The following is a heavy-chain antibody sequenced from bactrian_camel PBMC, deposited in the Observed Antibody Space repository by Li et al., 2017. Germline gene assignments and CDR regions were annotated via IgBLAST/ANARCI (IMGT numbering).Heavy chain of an antibody. CDR1: GFSFSNSD. CDR3: ASANYGDSSMNY. J-gene: IGHJ4*01. V-gene: IGHV3S40*01. CDR2: IHSGGGVT. D-gene: IGHD6*01. Sequence: VQLVESGGGKVQPGGSLRLSCAASGFSFSNSDMNWVRQAPGKGLEWVAVIHSGGGVTYYNNSVWGRFTISRDNAKYMLFLQMNSLKSEDTALYYCASANYGDSSMNYWGQGTQVTVS.